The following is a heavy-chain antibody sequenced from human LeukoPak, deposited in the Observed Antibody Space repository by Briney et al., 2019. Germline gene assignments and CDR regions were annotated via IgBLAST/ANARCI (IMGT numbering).Heavy chain of an antibody. V-gene: IGHV4-34*01. CDR3: RCTSHRDYFDY. J-gene: IGHJ4*02. CDR2: INHSGST. Sequence: SETLSLTCAVYGGSFSGYYWSWIRQPPGKGLEWIGEINHSGSTNYNPSLKSRVTISVDTSKKQFSLKLSSVTVADTAVYYCRCTSHRDYFDYWGQGTLVTVSS. CDR1: GGSFSGYY. D-gene: IGHD2-2*01.